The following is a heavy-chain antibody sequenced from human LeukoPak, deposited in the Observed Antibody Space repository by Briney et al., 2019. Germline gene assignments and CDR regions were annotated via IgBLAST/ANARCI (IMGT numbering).Heavy chain of an antibody. Sequence: GASVKVSCKASGGTFSSYAISWVRQAPGQGLEWMGGIIPIFGTANYAQKFQGRVTITADKSTSTAYMELSSLRSEDTAVYYCARGHSPGAHSSSSEGYDYWGQGTLVTVSS. V-gene: IGHV1-69*06. D-gene: IGHD6-6*01. CDR3: ARGHSPGAHSSSSEGYDY. J-gene: IGHJ4*02. CDR1: GGTFSSYA. CDR2: IIPIFGTA.